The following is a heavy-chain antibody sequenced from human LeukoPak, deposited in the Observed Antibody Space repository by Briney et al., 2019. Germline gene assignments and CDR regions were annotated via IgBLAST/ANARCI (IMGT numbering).Heavy chain of an antibody. D-gene: IGHD4-17*01. CDR3: ARVHRGDYAKNCDY. J-gene: IGHJ4*02. V-gene: IGHV1-18*01. CDR1: GYTFTSCG. CDR2: ISAYNGNT. Sequence: GASVKVSCKASGYTFTSCGISWVRQAPGQGLEWMGWISAYNGNTNYAQKFQGRVTMTTDTSTSTAYMELRSLRSDDTAVYYCARVHRGDYAKNCDYWGQGTLVTVSS.